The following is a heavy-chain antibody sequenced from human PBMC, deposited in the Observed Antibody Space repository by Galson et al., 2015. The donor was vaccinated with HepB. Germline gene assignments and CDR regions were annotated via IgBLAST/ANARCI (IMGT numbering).Heavy chain of an antibody. CDR1: GFTFSSYG. Sequence: LRLSCAASGFTFSSYGMHWVRQAPGKGLEWVAVISYDGSNKYYADSVKGRFTISRDNSKNTLYLQMNSLRAEDTAVYYCAKQGIAVAGTGWFDPWGQGTLVTVSS. J-gene: IGHJ5*02. D-gene: IGHD6-19*01. V-gene: IGHV3-30*18. CDR2: ISYDGSNK. CDR3: AKQGIAVAGTGWFDP.